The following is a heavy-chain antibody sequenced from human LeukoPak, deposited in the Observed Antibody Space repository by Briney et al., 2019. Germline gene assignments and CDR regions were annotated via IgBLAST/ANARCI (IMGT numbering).Heavy chain of an antibody. CDR2: INPNSGGT. V-gene: IGHV1-2*02. CDR3: ARDQQWRQSNWFDP. Sequence: ASVKVSCKASGYTFTCYYMHWVRQAPGQGLEWMGWINPNSGGTNYAQKFQGRVTMTRDTSISTAYMELSRLRSDDTAVYYCARDQQWRQSNWFDPWGQGTLVTVSS. CDR1: GYTFTCYY. J-gene: IGHJ5*02. D-gene: IGHD6-19*01.